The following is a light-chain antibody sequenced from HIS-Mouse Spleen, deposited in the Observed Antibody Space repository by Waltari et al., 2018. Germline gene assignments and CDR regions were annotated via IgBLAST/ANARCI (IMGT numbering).Light chain of an antibody. CDR1: SSNIGSNT. V-gene: IGLV1-44*01. Sequence: QSVLTQPPSASGTPGQRVTISCSGSSSNIGSNTVHWYQQLPGTAPKLLIYSNHQRPSGVPDRFSGSKSGTSASLAISGLQSEDEADYYCAAWDDSLNGYVFGTGTKVTVL. CDR3: AAWDDSLNGYV. CDR2: SNH. J-gene: IGLJ1*01.